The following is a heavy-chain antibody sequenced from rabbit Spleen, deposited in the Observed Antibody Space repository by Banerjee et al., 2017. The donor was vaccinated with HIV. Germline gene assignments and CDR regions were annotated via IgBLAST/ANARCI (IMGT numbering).Heavy chain of an antibody. CDR1: GFSFSSSYY. J-gene: IGHJ3*01. Sequence: QEQLVESGGGLVQPEGSLTLTCTASGFSFSSSYYMCWVRHAPGKGPEWIACIYNGDGSTYYASWAKGRFTVSKTSSTTVTLQMTSLTGADTATYFCARDRGAYYTYGYAGLKLWGQGTLVTVS. D-gene: IGHD6-1*01. V-gene: IGHV1S45*01. CDR2: IYNGDGST. CDR3: ARDRGAYYTYGYAGLKL.